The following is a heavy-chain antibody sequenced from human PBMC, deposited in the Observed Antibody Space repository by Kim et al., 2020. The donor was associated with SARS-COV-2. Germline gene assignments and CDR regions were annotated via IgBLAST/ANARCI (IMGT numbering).Heavy chain of an antibody. CDR3: AADQSFRGGDSSGYLGVEDAFDI. D-gene: IGHD3-22*01. J-gene: IGHJ3*02. Sequence: SVKVSCKASGFTFTSSAVQWVRQARGQRLEWIGWIVVGSGNTNYAQKFQERVTITRDMSTSTAYMELSSLRSEDTAVYYCAADQSFRGGDSSGYLGVEDAFDIWGQGTMVTVSS. V-gene: IGHV1-58*01. CDR2: IVVGSGNT. CDR1: GFTFTSSA.